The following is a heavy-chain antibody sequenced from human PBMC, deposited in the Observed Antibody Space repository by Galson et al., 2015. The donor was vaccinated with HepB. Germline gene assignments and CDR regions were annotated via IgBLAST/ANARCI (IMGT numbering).Heavy chain of an antibody. Sequence: SLRLSCAASGFTFSSYGMHWVRQAPGKGLEWVAVISYDGSNKYYADSVKGRFTISRDNSKNTLYLQMNSLRAEDTAVYYCAKGGITIFGVVPYYFDYWGQGTLVTVSS. D-gene: IGHD3-3*01. CDR3: AKGGITIFGVVPYYFDY. CDR2: ISYDGSNK. J-gene: IGHJ4*02. CDR1: GFTFSSYG. V-gene: IGHV3-30*18.